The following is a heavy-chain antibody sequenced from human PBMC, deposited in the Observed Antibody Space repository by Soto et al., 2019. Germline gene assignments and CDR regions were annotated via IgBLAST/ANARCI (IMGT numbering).Heavy chain of an antibody. D-gene: IGHD6-13*01. V-gene: IGHV3-23*01. CDR1: GFTFSGYA. J-gene: IGHJ6*02. Sequence: GGSLRLSCAASGFTFSGYAMSWVRQAPGKGREWVSAISGSGGSTYYADSVKGRFTISRDNSKNTLYLQMNSLRAEDPAVYYCAKDASSSWTYYYYYGMDVWGQGTTVTVSS. CDR2: ISGSGGST. CDR3: AKDASSSWTYYYYYGMDV.